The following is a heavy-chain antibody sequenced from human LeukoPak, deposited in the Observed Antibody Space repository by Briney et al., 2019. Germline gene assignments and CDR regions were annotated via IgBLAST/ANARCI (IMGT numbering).Heavy chain of an antibody. Sequence: SETLSLTCTVSGGSFIPYYWTWIRQPPGKGLEWIGYIYYSGSTIYNPSLRSRVTMSVDTPKTQFSLNLRSVTAADTAVYYCARGYSYDNSMDVWGTGTTVTVSS. V-gene: IGHV4-59*01. CDR1: GGSFIPYY. CDR3: ARGYSYDNSMDV. D-gene: IGHD3-9*01. J-gene: IGHJ6*03. CDR2: IYYSGST.